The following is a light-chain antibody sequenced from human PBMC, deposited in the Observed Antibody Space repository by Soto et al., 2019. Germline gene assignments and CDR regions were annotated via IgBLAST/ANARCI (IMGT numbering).Light chain of an antibody. J-gene: IGLJ2*01. CDR2: EVS. V-gene: IGLV2-14*01. CDR1: SSDVGGYNY. CDR3: SSYTRSRDVV. Sequence: QSALTQPASVSGSPGQSITISCTGTSSDVGGYNYVSWYQQHPGTAPKLMIYEVSNRPSGVSNRFSGSKSGNTASLTISGLQAEDDSDYYCSSYTRSRDVVFGGGTQLTVL.